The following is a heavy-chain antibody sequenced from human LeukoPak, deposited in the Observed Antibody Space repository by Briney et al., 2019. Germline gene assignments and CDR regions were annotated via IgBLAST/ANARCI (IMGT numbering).Heavy chain of an antibody. V-gene: IGHV1-2*02. CDR1: GYTVTGYY. CDR2: SNPNRGGT. J-gene: IGHJ4*02. CDR3: ARAPPFLWLGKSDY. D-gene: IGHD3-10*01. Sequence: ASVKVSCKASGYTVTGYYMHWVRQAPGQGLEWMEWSNPNRGGTHYAQKFQGRVTLPRDTSISTAYMELGRLRSDDTAVYYCARAPPFLWLGKSDYWGQGTLVTVSS.